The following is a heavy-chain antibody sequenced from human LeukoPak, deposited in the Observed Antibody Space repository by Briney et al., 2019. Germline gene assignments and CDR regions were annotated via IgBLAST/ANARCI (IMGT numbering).Heavy chain of an antibody. Sequence: GGSLRLSCAASGFTFSNAWMSWVRQAPGKGLEWVGRIKSKTDGGTTDYAAPVKGRSTISRDDSKNTLYLQMNSLKTEDTAVYYCTTESMVRGVITLDYWGQGTLVTVSS. D-gene: IGHD3-10*01. CDR3: TTESMVRGVITLDY. CDR2: IKSKTDGGTT. V-gene: IGHV3-15*01. J-gene: IGHJ4*02. CDR1: GFTFSNAW.